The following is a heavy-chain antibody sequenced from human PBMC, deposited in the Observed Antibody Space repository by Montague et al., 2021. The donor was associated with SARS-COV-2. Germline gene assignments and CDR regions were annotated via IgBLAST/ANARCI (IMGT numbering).Heavy chain of an antibody. CDR3: ARARITMIVVVNAFDI. V-gene: IGHV4-31*03. D-gene: IGHD3-22*01. CDR2: IYYSGST. J-gene: IGHJ3*02. Sequence: TLSLTCTVSGGSISSGGYYWSWIRQHPGKGLEWIGYIYYSGSTYYNPSLKGRVTISVDTSKNQFSLKLSSVTAADTAVYYCARARITMIVVVNAFDIWGQGTMVTVSS. CDR1: GGSISSGGYY.